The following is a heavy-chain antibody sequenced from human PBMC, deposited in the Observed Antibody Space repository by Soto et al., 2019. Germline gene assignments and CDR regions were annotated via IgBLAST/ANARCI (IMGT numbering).Heavy chain of an antibody. J-gene: IGHJ4*02. CDR1: GDTITSFS. V-gene: IGHV4-4*07. CDR2: ISTTGNT. D-gene: IGHD1-7*01. Sequence: QEQLQESGPGLVKPSETLSLTCTVSGDTITSFSWNWIRQSAGKGLEWIGRISTTGNTHYNPSLESRVTMSLDTSKNQFSLKLTSVTAADTAVYYCEGESGENWSYEAYWGQGTLVTVSS. CDR3: EGESGENWSYEAY.